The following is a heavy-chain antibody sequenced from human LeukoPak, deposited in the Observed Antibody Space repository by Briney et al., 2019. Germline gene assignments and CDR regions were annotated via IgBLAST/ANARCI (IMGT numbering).Heavy chain of an antibody. D-gene: IGHD2-2*02. Sequence: GSLRLSCAASGFSFSNYGMHWVRQAPSKGPEWVAFIRYDGSNEYYADSMKGRSTISRDNSKNTLYLQMNSLRAEDTAMYYCASSRGYQLLYGEDFDYWGQGTLVTVSS. CDR2: IRYDGSNE. CDR3: ASSRGYQLLYGEDFDY. CDR1: GFSFSNYG. J-gene: IGHJ4*02. V-gene: IGHV3-30*02.